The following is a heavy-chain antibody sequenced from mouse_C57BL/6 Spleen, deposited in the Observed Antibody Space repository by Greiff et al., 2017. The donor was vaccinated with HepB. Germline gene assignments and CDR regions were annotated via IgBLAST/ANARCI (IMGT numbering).Heavy chain of an antibody. CDR2: IDPEDGDT. CDR1: GFNIKDYY. Sequence: EVQLQQSGAELVRPGASVKLSCTASGFNIKDYYMHWVKQRPEQGLEWIGRIDPEDGDTEYAPKFQGKATMTADTSSNTAYLQLSSLTSEDTAVYYWTTSHYYGSSRYAMDYWGQGTSVTVSS. V-gene: IGHV14-1*01. J-gene: IGHJ4*01. CDR3: TTSHYYGSSRYAMDY. D-gene: IGHD1-1*01.